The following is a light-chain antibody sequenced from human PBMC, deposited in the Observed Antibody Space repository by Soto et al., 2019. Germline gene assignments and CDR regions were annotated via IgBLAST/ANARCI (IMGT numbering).Light chain of an antibody. V-gene: IGKV1-39*01. CDR3: QQSFSSPRT. Sequence: DIQMSQSPSSLSASVGDSVTITCRASETIIDYLNWYQQQPGEAPKLLIFSASSLHSGVPSRFRGRGARIHFPLTISSHQPEDFATYFCQQSFSSPRTFGQGTKL. CDR2: SAS. CDR1: ETIIDY. J-gene: IGKJ2*01.